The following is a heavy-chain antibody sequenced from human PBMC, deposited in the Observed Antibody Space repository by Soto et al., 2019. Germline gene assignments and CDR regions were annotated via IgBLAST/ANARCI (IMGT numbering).Heavy chain of an antibody. V-gene: IGHV3-66*01. CDR2: IYSGGST. CDR3: ARDLVYSGYDYYYYYYMDV. Sequence: GGSLRLSCAASGFTVSSNYMSWVRQAPGKGLEWVSVIYSGGSTYYADSVKGRFTISRDNSKNTLYHQMNSLRAEDTAVYYCARDLVYSGYDYYYYYYMDVWGKGTTVTVSS. J-gene: IGHJ6*03. CDR1: GFTVSSNY. D-gene: IGHD5-12*01.